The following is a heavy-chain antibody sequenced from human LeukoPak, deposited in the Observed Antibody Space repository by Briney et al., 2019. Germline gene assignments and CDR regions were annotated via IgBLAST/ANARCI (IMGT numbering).Heavy chain of an antibody. J-gene: IGHJ4*02. D-gene: IGHD3-22*01. Sequence: SETLSLTCTVSGGSISSYYWSWIRQPPGKGLEWIGHIYHSGSTNYNPSLKSRVTISVDTSKNQFSLKLNSVTAADTAVYYCARATYYYDASGYYGYYFDYWGQGALVTVSS. CDR3: ARATYYYDASGYYGYYFDY. V-gene: IGHV4-59*01. CDR2: IYHSGST. CDR1: GGSISSYY.